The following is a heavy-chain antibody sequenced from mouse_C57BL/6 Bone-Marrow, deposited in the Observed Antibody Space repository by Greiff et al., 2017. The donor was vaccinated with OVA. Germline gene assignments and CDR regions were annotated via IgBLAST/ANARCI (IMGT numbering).Heavy chain of an antibody. J-gene: IGHJ2*01. CDR1: GYTFTNYW. Sequence: VQLVESGAELVRPGTSVKMSCKASGYTFTNYWIGWAKQRPGHGLEWIGDIYPGGGYTNYNEKFKGKATLTADKSSSTAYMQFSSLTSEDSAIYYCAREATNYYYGSSSHFDYWGQGTTLTVSS. CDR2: IYPGGGYT. V-gene: IGHV1-63*01. CDR3: AREATNYYYGSSSHFDY. D-gene: IGHD1-1*01.